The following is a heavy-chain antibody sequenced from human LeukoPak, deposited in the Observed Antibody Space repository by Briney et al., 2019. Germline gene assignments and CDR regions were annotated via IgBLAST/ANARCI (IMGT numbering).Heavy chain of an antibody. J-gene: IGHJ4*02. V-gene: IGHV3-73*01. Sequence: PGGSLRLSCAASGFTFSGSAMHWVRQASGKGLEWVGRIRSKANSYATAYAASVKGRFTISRDDSKNTAYLQMNSLKTEDTAVYYCTTGRYYYDSSGYSPLDYWGQGTLVTVSS. CDR2: IRSKANSYAT. CDR1: GFTFSGSA. CDR3: TTGRYYYDSSGYSPLDY. D-gene: IGHD3-22*01.